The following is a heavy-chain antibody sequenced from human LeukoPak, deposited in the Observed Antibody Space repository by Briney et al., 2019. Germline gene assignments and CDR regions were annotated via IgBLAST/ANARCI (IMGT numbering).Heavy chain of an antibody. Sequence: ASVKVSCKASGYTFTSYAMNWVRQAPGQGLEWMGWINTNTGNPTYAQGFTGRFVFSLDTSVSTAYLQISSLKAEDTAVHYCASQWELLDRAFDIWGQGTMVTVSS. V-gene: IGHV7-4-1*02. CDR2: INTNTGNP. CDR3: ASQWELLDRAFDI. J-gene: IGHJ3*02. CDR1: GYTFTSYA. D-gene: IGHD1-26*01.